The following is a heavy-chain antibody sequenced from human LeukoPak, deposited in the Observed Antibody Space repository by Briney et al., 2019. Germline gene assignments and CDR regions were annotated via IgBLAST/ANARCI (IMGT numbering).Heavy chain of an antibody. Sequence: PGGSLRLSCAASGFTFSSYTMSWARQAPGEGLEWVSAISGSGGNTYYADSVKGRFTISRDNSKNTLFLQMNSLRAEDTAVYYCAKAGMGYYDSGSYYDWGQGTLVTVSS. V-gene: IGHV3-23*01. D-gene: IGHD3-22*01. CDR2: ISGSGGNT. CDR1: GFTFSSYT. J-gene: IGHJ4*02. CDR3: AKAGMGYYDSGSYYD.